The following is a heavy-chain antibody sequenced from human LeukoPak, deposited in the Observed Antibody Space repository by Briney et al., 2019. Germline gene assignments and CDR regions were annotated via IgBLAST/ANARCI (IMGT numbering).Heavy chain of an antibody. V-gene: IGHV3-49*04. D-gene: IGHD2-8*01. CDR1: GFTFGDYA. CDR3: AKDTSIGRYCTNGVCSPFDY. Sequence: GGSLRLSCTASGFTFGDYALTWVRQAPGKGLEWIGFIRSQVYGGTTEYAASVKDRFTISRDDSKSIAYLQMNSLRAEDTAVYYCAKDTSIGRYCTNGVCSPFDYWGQGTLVTVSS. J-gene: IGHJ4*02. CDR2: IRSQVYGGTT.